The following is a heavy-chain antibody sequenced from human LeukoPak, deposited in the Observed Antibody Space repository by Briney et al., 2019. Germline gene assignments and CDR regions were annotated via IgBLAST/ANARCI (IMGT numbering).Heavy chain of an antibody. V-gene: IGHV4-39*01. CDR3: ARIIVVTSTDYFDS. CDR2: IFCSGIT. Sequence: SETLSLTCTVSGGSISSSLYYWGWIRQPPGKGLEWIGSIFCSGITYYNPSLQSRVTISVDTSKSQFSLHLSSVTAADTALYYCARIIVVTSTDYFDSWGQGTLVTVSS. D-gene: IGHD2/OR15-2a*01. J-gene: IGHJ4*02. CDR1: GGSISSSLYY.